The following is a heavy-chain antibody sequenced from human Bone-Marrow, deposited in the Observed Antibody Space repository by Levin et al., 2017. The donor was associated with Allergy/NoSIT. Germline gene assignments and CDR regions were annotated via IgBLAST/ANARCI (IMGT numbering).Heavy chain of an antibody. D-gene: IGHD3-16*01. CDR1: GFTVGNNY. Sequence: LSLTCAASGFTVGNNYMSWVRQAPGKGLEWVSLMYSGGTTSYANSVKGRFTISRDSSKNTLYLQMDSLRVEDTAVYYCAGGPSRGYWGQGTLVTVSS. CDR2: MYSGGTT. CDR3: AGGPSRGY. J-gene: IGHJ4*02. V-gene: IGHV3-53*01.